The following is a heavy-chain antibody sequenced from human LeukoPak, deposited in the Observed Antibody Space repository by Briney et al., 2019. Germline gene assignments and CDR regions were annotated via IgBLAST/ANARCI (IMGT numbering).Heavy chain of an antibody. Sequence: SETLSLTCTVSGGPISSSSYYWGWIRQPPGKGLEWIGSIYYSGSTYYNPSLKSRVTISVDTSKNQFSLKLSSVTAADTAVYYCARGLGPSNWFDSWGQGTLVTVSS. V-gene: IGHV4-39*01. CDR2: IYYSGST. D-gene: IGHD3/OR15-3a*01. J-gene: IGHJ5*01. CDR1: GGPISSSSYY. CDR3: ARGLGPSNWFDS.